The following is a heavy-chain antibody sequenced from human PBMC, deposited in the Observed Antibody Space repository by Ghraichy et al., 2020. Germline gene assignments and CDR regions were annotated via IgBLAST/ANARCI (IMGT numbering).Heavy chain of an antibody. CDR2: INPSGGST. CDR1: GYTFTSYY. CDR3: ARVMVRGVIMMSFDP. J-gene: IGHJ5*02. Sequence: ASVKVSCKASGYTFTSYYMHWVLQAPGQGLEWMGIINPSGGSTSYAQKFQGRVTMTRDTSTSTVYMELSSLRSEDTAVYYCARVMVRGVIMMSFDPWGQGTLVTVSS. V-gene: IGHV1-46*01. D-gene: IGHD3-10*01.